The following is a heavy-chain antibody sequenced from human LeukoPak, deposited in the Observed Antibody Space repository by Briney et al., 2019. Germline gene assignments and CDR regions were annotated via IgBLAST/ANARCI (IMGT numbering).Heavy chain of an antibody. V-gene: IGHV4-59*12. CDR3: ARLMVPRNYYYYYYYMDV. Sequence: SETLSLTCTVSGGSISSYYWSWIRQPPGKGLEWIGYMYYRGNTNYDPSLKSRVTISVDTSKNQFSLKLSSVTAADTAVYYCARLMVPRNYYYYYYYMDVWGKGTTVTISS. CDR2: MYYRGNT. CDR1: GGSISSYY. J-gene: IGHJ6*03. D-gene: IGHD2-8*01.